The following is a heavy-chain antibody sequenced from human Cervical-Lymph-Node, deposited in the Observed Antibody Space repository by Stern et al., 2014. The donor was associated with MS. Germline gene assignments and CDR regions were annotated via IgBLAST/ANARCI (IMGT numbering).Heavy chain of an antibody. J-gene: IGHJ6*02. V-gene: IGHV1-69*01. CDR2: VIPLFGTT. CDR1: GDTFINFG. D-gene: IGHD1-1*01. Sequence: VQLVQSGAEVKKPGSSVKVSCTASGDTFINFGISWVRQAPGQGLEWMGGVIPLFGTTDYVEKFQGRLTINADESATTVYMELSSLRSEDTAVYYCARDNDDNGMDVWGQGTTVIVSS. CDR3: ARDNDDNGMDV.